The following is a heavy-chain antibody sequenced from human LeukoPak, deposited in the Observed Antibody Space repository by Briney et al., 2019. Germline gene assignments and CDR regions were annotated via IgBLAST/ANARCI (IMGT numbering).Heavy chain of an antibody. D-gene: IGHD1-26*01. V-gene: IGHV4-59*12. J-gene: IGHJ4*02. CDR1: GYSITSYY. CDR3: ARLASGSYGPLTPFDY. CDR2: IYYSGST. Sequence: SETLSLTCTVSGYSITSYYWSWIRQPPGKGLEWIGDIYYSGSTNYNPSLKSRVTISVDTSKNQFSLRLSSVTAADTAVYYSARLASGSYGPLTPFDYWGQGTLVTVSS.